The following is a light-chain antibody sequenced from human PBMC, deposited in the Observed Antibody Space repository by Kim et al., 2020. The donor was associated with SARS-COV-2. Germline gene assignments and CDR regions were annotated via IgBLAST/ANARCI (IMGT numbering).Light chain of an antibody. V-gene: IGLV2-14*03. CDR3: SSYSISTTLYV. Sequence: HSTSLSCPSTTSAVVRYNSVSSYHQHPGKAPKLLFYAVSNRPSVVSDRFSGSKSVTTASLTISGLQSEDEADYYCSSYSISTTLYVFGPGTKVTVL. CDR1: TSAVVRYNS. J-gene: IGLJ1*01. CDR2: AVS.